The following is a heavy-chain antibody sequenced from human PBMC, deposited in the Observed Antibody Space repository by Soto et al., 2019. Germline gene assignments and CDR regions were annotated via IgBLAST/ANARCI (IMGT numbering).Heavy chain of an antibody. CDR2: IYHSGST. Sequence: SETLSLTCAVSGGSISSSNWWSWVRQPPGKGLEWIGEIYHSGSTNYNPSLKSRVTISVDKSKNQFSLKLSSVTAADTAVYYCAREDGGYSYGYDAFDIWGPGTMVTV. V-gene: IGHV4-4*02. CDR3: AREDGGYSYGYDAFDI. J-gene: IGHJ3*02. CDR1: GGSISSSNW. D-gene: IGHD5-18*01.